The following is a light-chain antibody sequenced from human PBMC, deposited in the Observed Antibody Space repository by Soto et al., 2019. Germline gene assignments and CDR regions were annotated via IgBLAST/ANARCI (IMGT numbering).Light chain of an antibody. CDR2: DAS. J-gene: IGKJ1*01. CDR3: QQYNGYSGT. CDR1: ESISSY. V-gene: IGKV1-39*01. Sequence: DIQMTQSPSSLSASVGDRVTITCRASESISSYLNWYQQKPGKAPKLLIYDASSLQSGVPSRFSGSGSGTDFTLTIRSLQPDDFATYYCQQYNGYSGTFGQGTKVDIK.